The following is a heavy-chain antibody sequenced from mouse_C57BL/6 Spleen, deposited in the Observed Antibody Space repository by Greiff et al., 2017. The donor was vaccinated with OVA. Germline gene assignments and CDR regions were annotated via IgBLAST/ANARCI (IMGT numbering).Heavy chain of an antibody. J-gene: IGHJ3*01. CDR1: GYTFTSYW. D-gene: IGHD2-4*01. Sequence: VQLQQPGAELVRPGSSVKLSCKASGYTFTSYWMDWVKQRPGQGLEWIGNIYPSDSETHYNQKFKDKATLTVDKSSSTAYMQLSSLTSEDSAVYYWARRGYDYDSAYWGQGTLVTVSA. CDR2: IYPSDSET. CDR3: ARRGYDYDSAY. V-gene: IGHV1-61*01.